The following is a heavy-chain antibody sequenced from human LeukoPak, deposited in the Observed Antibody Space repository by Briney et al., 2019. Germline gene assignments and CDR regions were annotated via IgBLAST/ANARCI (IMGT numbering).Heavy chain of an antibody. D-gene: IGHD5-24*01. CDR1: GGSISRYY. Sequence: PSETLSLTCTVSGGSISRYYWSWIRQPPGKGLEWIGYIYDSGSINYNPSLKSRVTISGDTSKNQFSLKLSSVTAADTAVYYCARGGYNPPPFDYWGQGTPVTVSS. V-gene: IGHV4-59*01. J-gene: IGHJ4*02. CDR2: IYDSGSI. CDR3: ARGGYNPPPFDY.